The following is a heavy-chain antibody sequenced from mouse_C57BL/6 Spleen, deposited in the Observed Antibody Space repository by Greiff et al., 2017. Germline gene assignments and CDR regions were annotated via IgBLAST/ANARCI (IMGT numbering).Heavy chain of an antibody. CDR2: INPNNGGT. D-gene: IGHD2-3*01. J-gene: IGHJ2*01. V-gene: IGHV1-18*01. CDR1: GFTFTDYN. CDR3: ARFYDGYLDY. Sequence: VQLKESGPELVKPGASVKISCKASGFTFTDYNMHWVKQSHGKSLEWIGDINPNNGGTNYNQKFKGKATLTVDKSSSTAYMELRSLTSDDTAVYYCARFYDGYLDYWGQGTTLTVSS.